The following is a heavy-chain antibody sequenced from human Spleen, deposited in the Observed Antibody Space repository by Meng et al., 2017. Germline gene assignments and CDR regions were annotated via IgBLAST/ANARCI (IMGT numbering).Heavy chain of an antibody. V-gene: IGHV1-18*01. J-gene: IGHJ6*02. CDR1: GYTFTSYC. D-gene: IGHD6-19*01. Sequence: ASVKVSCKASGYTFTSYCISWVRQAPGQGLEWMGWISAYNGNTNYAQKLQGRVTMTTNTSTSTAYMELRSRRTDATAAYYCARDFDRSGWYLNYYYYGMDVWGQGTTVTVSS. CDR3: ARDFDRSGWYLNYYYYGMDV. CDR2: ISAYNGNT.